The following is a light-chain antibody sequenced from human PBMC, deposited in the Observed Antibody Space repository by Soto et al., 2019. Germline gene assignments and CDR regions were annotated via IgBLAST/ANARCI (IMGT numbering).Light chain of an antibody. CDR3: QQYNNSPLT. CDR1: QTISSW. V-gene: IGKV1-5*01. CDR2: DAS. Sequence: IQMTQSPSTLSASVGDRVTISCRASQTISSWLAWYQQKPGKAPKLLIYDASSLESGVPSRFSGSGSGTEFTLTISSLQTDDFATYYCQQYNNSPLTFGQGTKVDIK. J-gene: IGKJ1*01.